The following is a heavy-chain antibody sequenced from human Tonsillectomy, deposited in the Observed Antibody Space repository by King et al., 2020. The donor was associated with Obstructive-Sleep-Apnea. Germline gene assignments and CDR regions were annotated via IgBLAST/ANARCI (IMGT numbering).Heavy chain of an antibody. Sequence: VQLVESGGGLVQPGGSLRLSCAASGFTFSSYSMNWVRQAPGKGLEWVSYISSSSSTIYYADSVKGRFTISRDNAKNSLYLQMNSLRAEDTAVYYCARDKPPLGNYYGKIRKGVLDYWGQGTLVTVSS. D-gene: IGHD3-10*01. CDR3: ARDKPPLGNYYGKIRKGVLDY. CDR2: ISSSSSTI. V-gene: IGHV3-48*04. J-gene: IGHJ4*02. CDR1: GFTFSSYS.